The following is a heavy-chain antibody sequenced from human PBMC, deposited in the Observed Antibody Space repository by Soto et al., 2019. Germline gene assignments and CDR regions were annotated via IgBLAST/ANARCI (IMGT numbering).Heavy chain of an antibody. D-gene: IGHD1-1*01. CDR3: TRASWNYYYYGMDI. Sequence: GGSLRLSCAAPGFSFSDSAMHWVRQASGKGLEWVGRIRSKAINYATAYAASVQGRFTISRDDSKNTAYLQMNSLKTEDTAIYYCTRASWNYYYYGMDIWGQGTTVTVSS. CDR1: GFSFSDSA. V-gene: IGHV3-73*01. J-gene: IGHJ6*02. CDR2: IRSKAINYAT.